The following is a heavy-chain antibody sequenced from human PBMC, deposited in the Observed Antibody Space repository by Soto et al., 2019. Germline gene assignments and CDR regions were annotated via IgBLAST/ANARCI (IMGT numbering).Heavy chain of an antibody. CDR2: IYYTGST. V-gene: IGHV4-61*01. CDR1: GGSVSSGNYY. J-gene: IGHJ4*01. CDR3: ARGVLH. Sequence: PSETLSLTCTVSGGSVSSGNYYWSWIRQPPGKGLEWIGFIYYTGSTYYNPSLKSRVTISVDTSKNQFSLIVNSVTAADTAVYYCARGVLHWGQGTLVTSPQ.